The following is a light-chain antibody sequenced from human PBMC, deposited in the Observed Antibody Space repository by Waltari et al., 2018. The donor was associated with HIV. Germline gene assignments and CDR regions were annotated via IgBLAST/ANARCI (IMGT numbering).Light chain of an antibody. J-gene: IGKJ2*01. CDR1: QGILFNSNNKND. Sequence: DIVMTQSPYSLTVSLGERATINCKSSQGILFNSNNKNDLAWYQQRPGQSTRLLIYWASTRGSGVPVRFSGAGSGTNFSLTISNLQPEDVAVYYCQQYYTTPYSFGQGSRLEI. CDR3: QQYYTTPYS. V-gene: IGKV4-1*01. CDR2: WAS.